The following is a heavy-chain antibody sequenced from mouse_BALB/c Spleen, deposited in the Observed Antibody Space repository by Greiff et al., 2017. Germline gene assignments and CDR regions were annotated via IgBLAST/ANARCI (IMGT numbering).Heavy chain of an antibody. CDR2: ISNLAYSI. CDR1: GFTFSDYG. Sequence: EVQVVESGGGLVQPGGSRKLSCAASGFTFSDYGMAWVRQAPGKGPEWVAFISNLAYSIYYADTVTGRFTISRENAKNTLYLAMSSLRSEDTAMYYCASMITSYYAMDYWGQGASVT. D-gene: IGHD2-4*01. J-gene: IGHJ4*01. CDR3: ASMITSYYAMDY. V-gene: IGHV5-15*02.